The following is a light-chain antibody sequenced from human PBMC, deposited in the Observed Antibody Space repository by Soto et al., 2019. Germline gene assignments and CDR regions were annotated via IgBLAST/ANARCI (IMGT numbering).Light chain of an antibody. V-gene: IGKV3-15*01. J-gene: IGKJ2*01. CDR3: QHYNNWPYT. Sequence: EIVMTQSPATLSVSPGETATLSCRASQSVSSKLAWYKQKPGQAPGLLIYDASTRATGIPARFSGSGSGTEFTLTISGLQSEDFAVYYCQHYNNWPYTFGQGTKLEIK. CDR1: QSVSSK. CDR2: DAS.